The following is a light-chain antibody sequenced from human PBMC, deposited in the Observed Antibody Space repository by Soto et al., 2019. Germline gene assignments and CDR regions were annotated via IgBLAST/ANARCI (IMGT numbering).Light chain of an antibody. CDR1: QSVSSN. CDR2: GAS. J-gene: IGKJ5*01. V-gene: IGKV3-15*01. Sequence: DIVMTQSPATLSVSPGERATLSCRASQSVSSNLAWYQQKPGQAPRLLIYGASTRATGIPARFSGSGTGTDFTLTINSLQSEDVGVYYCQQYNNWPPSTFGQGTRLEIK. CDR3: QQYNNWPPST.